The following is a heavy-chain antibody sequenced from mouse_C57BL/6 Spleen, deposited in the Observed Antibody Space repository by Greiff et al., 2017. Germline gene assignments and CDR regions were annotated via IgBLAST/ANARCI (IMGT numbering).Heavy chain of an antibody. Sequence: EVQLQQSGPVLARPGASVKMSCKTSGYTFTSYWMNWVKQRPGQGLEWIGAIYPGNSDTSYNQKFKGKAKLTAVTTASTAYMELSSLTNEDSAVFYCTRVRPLYWDFDVWGTGTTVTVSS. CDR3: TRVRPLYWDFDV. V-gene: IGHV1-5*01. CDR1: GYTFTSYW. D-gene: IGHD2-2*01. J-gene: IGHJ1*03. CDR2: IYPGNSDT.